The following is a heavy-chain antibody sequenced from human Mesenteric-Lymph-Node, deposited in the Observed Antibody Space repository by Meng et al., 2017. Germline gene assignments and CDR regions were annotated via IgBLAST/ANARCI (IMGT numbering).Heavy chain of an antibody. J-gene: IGHJ4*02. V-gene: IGHV1-2*02. D-gene: IGHD1-26*01. CDR3: ARVEVGITSGDY. CDR2: INTNSGGT. Sequence: QVPLVQAGAEVKETGARAQVYCTGSGSSVTGYNKARVRQAPGQGLEWMGRINTNSGGTNDAQKFQGRVTMTRDTSISTAYMELSRLRSDDTAVYYCARVEVGITSGDYWGQGTLVTVSS. CDR1: GSSVTGYN.